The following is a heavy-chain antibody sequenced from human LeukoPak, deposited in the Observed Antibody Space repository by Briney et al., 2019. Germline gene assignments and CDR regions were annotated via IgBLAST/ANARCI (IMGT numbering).Heavy chain of an antibody. CDR2: IHHSGNT. CDR1: AYSISDGYY. D-gene: IGHD5-24*01. Sequence: KSSETLSLTCTVSAYSISDGYYWGWLRQSPGRGLEWIGHIHHSGNTYYNPSLKSRVTISVDTSKNQFSLKLRSVTAADTAVYYCARVLFLQLRNDACDIWGQGTMVTVSS. CDR3: ARVLFLQLRNDACDI. J-gene: IGHJ3*02. V-gene: IGHV4-38-2*02.